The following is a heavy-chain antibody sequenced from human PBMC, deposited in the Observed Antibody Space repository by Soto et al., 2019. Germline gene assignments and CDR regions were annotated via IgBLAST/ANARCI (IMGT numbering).Heavy chain of an antibody. CDR1: GGSISSNKW. Sequence: QVQLQESGPGLVKPSGTLSLTCAVSGGSISSNKWWSWVRQPPDKGLGWGGEMYDTGTNNYNPSLRRRVTISDEKSNNQFSLRLTSVTAEETAVYYCATPIFGVVTSWWNDAFDIWGQGTMVAVSS. CDR2: MYDTGTN. J-gene: IGHJ3*02. CDR3: ATPIFGVVTSWWNDAFDI. V-gene: IGHV4-4*02. D-gene: IGHD3-3*01.